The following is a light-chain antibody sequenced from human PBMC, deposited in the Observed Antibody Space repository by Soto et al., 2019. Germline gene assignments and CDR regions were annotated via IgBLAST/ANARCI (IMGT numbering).Light chain of an antibody. J-gene: IGKJ5*01. CDR1: QAISSW. V-gene: IGKV1-12*01. CDR3: QQASIIPLT. Sequence: DIQMTQSPSSVSASVGDRVTITCRASQAISSWLVWYQQKPGKAPKLLIYAASTLQGGVPSRFSGSGSGTDFTHTISNLHPDDFATYYCQQASIIPLTFGQGTPL. CDR2: AAS.